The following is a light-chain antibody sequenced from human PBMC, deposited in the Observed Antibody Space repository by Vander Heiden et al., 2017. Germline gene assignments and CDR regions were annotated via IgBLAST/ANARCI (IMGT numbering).Light chain of an antibody. J-gene: IGLJ2*01. CDR3: NSRDSSGNHLV. Sequence: SSQLTQDPAVSAALVQTVRITCQGDSLRSYYASWYQQKPGQAPVLVIYGKNNRPSGIPDRFSGSSSGNTASLTITGAQAEDEADYYCNSRDSSGNHLVFGGGTKLTVL. CDR1: SLRSYY. CDR2: GKN. V-gene: IGLV3-19*01.